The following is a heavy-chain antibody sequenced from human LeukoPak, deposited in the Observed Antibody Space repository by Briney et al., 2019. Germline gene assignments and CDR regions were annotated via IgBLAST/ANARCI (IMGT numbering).Heavy chain of an antibody. Sequence: SETLSLTCTVSGGSISSYYWSWIRQSPGKGLEWIAEISQNGDSNYNMSLKSRVTISVDTSKNQFSLKLSSVTAADTAVYFCARGPYSYDSSGAFDIWGQGTMVTVSS. J-gene: IGHJ3*02. CDR3: ARGPYSYDSSGAFDI. CDR1: GGSISSYY. D-gene: IGHD3-22*01. V-gene: IGHV4-59*08. CDR2: ISQNGDS.